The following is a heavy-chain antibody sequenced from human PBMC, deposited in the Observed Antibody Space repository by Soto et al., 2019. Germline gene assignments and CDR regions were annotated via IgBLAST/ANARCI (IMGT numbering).Heavy chain of an antibody. CDR1: GGTFSSYA. Sequence: QVQLVQSGAEVKKPGSSVKVSCKASGGTFSSYAISWVRQAPGQGLEWMGGIIPIFGTANYAQKFQGRVTITADESTRKAYMELSSLRSEDTAVYYCATRGGGTYYYDSSGYYYEYYFDYWGQGTLVTVSS. CDR2: IIPIFGTA. D-gene: IGHD3-22*01. J-gene: IGHJ4*02. V-gene: IGHV1-69*01. CDR3: ATRGGGTYYYDSSGYYYEYYFDY.